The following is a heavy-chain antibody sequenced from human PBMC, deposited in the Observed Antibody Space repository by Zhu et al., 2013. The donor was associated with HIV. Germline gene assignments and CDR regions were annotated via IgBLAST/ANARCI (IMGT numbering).Heavy chain of an antibody. D-gene: IGHD4-4*01. CDR2: INTKKGNT. J-gene: IGHJ5*02. CDR3: ATSDEYSTSEGWGWFDP. V-gene: IGHV1-18*01. CDR1: GYTFTNYG. Sequence: VQLVQSGPEVKKPGASVKVSCKASGYTFTNYGIAWVRQAPGQRLEWLGWINTKKGNTNYAHNFQGKVTMTTDTSTSTAYMELMNLTSDDTAVYYCATSDEYSTSEGWGWFDPWGQGTLVIVSS.